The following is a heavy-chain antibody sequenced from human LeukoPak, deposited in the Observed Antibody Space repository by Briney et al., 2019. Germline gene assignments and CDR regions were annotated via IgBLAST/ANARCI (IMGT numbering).Heavy chain of an antibody. J-gene: IGHJ6*03. Sequence: SETLSLTCTVSGGSISSHYWSWIRQPAGKGLEWIGRMYASGSTNHNPSLKSRVTMSVDTSKNQFSLKLSSVTAADTAVYYCARTTEGGYSYGSFYYYMDVWGKGATVTISS. CDR3: ARTTEGGYSYGSFYYYMDV. CDR1: GGSISSHY. V-gene: IGHV4-4*07. CDR2: MYASGST. D-gene: IGHD5-18*01.